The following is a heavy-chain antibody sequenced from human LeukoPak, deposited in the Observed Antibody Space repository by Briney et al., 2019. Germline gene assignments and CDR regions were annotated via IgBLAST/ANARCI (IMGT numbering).Heavy chain of an antibody. Sequence: GGSLRLSCAASGFTFSSYAMSWVRQAPGKGLQWVSTISDSGGSTYYADSVKGRFTVSRDNSKNTLYLQMNSLRAEDTALYYCAKVVLLYYYDTSGFLDSWGQGTLVTVSS. D-gene: IGHD3-22*01. CDR3: AKVVLLYYYDTSGFLDS. J-gene: IGHJ4*02. CDR2: ISDSGGST. CDR1: GFTFSSYA. V-gene: IGHV3-23*01.